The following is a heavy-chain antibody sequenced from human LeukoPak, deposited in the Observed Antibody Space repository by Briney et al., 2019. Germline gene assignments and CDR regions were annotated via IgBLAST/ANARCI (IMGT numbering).Heavy chain of an antibody. CDR1: GFTFSSYA. J-gene: IGHJ5*02. CDR2: IAYDGGNK. V-gene: IGHV3-30-3*01. D-gene: IGHD3-22*01. CDR3: ARDSSPWYYYDRSGSNGFDP. Sequence: GGSLRLSCAASGFTFSSYAIHWVRQAPGKGLEWVAVIAYDGGNKYYADSVKGRFTISRDNSKNTLFLQMNSLRVEDTAVYYCARDSSPWYYYDRSGSNGFDPWGQGTLVTVSS.